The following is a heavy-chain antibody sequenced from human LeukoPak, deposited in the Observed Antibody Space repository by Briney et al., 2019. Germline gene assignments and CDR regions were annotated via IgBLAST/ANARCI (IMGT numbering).Heavy chain of an antibody. CDR2: IYPGDSET. Sequence: GESLKISCKGSGYSFTSYWIGWVRQMPGKGLERMGIIYPGDSETRYSPSFQGQVTISADKSISTAYLQWSSLKASDTAMYYCARHRYGSGGSCYSDYWGQGTLVTVSS. CDR3: ARHRYGSGGSCYSDY. CDR1: GYSFTSYW. J-gene: IGHJ4*02. V-gene: IGHV5-51*01. D-gene: IGHD2-15*01.